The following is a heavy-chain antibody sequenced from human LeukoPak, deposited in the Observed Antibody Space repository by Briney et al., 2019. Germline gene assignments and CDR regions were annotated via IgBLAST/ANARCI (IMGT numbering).Heavy chain of an antibody. CDR1: GGSISSYY. CDR2: IYYSGST. D-gene: IGHD6-6*01. V-gene: IGHV4-59*08. J-gene: IGHJ4*02. CDR3: ARLLEYSSSSFDY. Sequence: PSETLSLTCTVSGGSISSYYWSWIRQPPGKGLEWIGYIYYSGSTNYNPSLKSRVTISVDTSKNQFSLKLSSVTAAGTAVYYCARLLEYSSSSFDYWGQGTLVTVSS.